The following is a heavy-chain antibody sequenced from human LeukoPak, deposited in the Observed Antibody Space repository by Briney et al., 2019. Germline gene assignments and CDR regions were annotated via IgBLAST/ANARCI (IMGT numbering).Heavy chain of an antibody. Sequence: PGGSLRLSCAVSGFTFSGCTMHWVRQAPGKGLEWVAVTSFDGSNKYYGDSVKGRFTISRDNSKNTLYLQMNSLRPDDTAIYYCARDTLWEWGQGTLVTVSS. D-gene: IGHD1-26*01. CDR2: TSFDGSNK. CDR1: GFTFSGCT. V-gene: IGHV3-30-3*01. J-gene: IGHJ4*02. CDR3: ARDTLWE.